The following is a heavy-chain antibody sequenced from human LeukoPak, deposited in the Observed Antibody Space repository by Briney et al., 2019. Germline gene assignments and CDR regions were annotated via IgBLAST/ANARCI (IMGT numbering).Heavy chain of an antibody. CDR1: GYTLIELS. V-gene: IGHV1-24*01. CDR3: ARVRASLGYSYGLDAFDI. D-gene: IGHD5-18*01. J-gene: IGHJ3*02. CDR2: FDPEDSKT. Sequence: ASVKVSCKVSGYTLIELSMHWVRQAPGKGLEWMGGFDPEDSKTLYAERFQGRVTMTEDTSTGTAYMQLSSLTSEDTAVYYCARVRASLGYSYGLDAFDIWGQGTMVTVSS.